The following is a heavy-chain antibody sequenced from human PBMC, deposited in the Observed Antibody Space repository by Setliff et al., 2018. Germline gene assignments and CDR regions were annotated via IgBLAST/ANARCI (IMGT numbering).Heavy chain of an antibody. D-gene: IGHD3-10*01. V-gene: IGHV4-59*11. J-gene: IGHJ6*03. CDR3: ARAYYYGSGNSHKYYMDV. CDR2: IYYTGST. CDR1: GDSISSHF. Sequence: SETLSLTCTVSGDSISSHFWTWIRQPPGKGLEWVGHIYYTGSTSYNASVKSRVTVSLDTSKNQFSLKLTSVTAADTAVYYCARAYYYGSGNSHKYYMDVWGKGTAVTVSS.